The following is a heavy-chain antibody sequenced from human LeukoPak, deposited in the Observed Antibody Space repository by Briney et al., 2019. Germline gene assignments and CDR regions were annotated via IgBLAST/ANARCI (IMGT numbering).Heavy chain of an antibody. CDR2: IYPGDSDT. Sequence: GESLKISCKGSGYSFTSYWSGWVRQMPGKGLEWMGIIYPGDSDTRYSPSFQGQVTISADKSISTAYLQWSSLKASDTAMYYCARASGSYFGGFYYYYMDVWGKGTTVTVSS. V-gene: IGHV5-51*01. CDR3: ARASGSYFGGFYYYYMDV. J-gene: IGHJ6*03. CDR1: GYSFTSYW. D-gene: IGHD1-26*01.